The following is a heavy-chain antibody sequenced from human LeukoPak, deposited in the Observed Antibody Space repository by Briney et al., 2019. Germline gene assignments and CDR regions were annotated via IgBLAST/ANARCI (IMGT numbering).Heavy chain of an antibody. D-gene: IGHD6-13*01. J-gene: IGHJ5*02. V-gene: IGHV4-39*07. CDR3: ARVRYSSSWFWFDP. CDR2: IYYGGST. Sequence: SETLSLTCTVSGGSISSSSYYWGWIRQPPGKGLEWIGSIYYGGSTYYNPSLKSRVTISVDTSKNQFSLKLSSVTAADTAVYYCARVRYSSSWFWFDPWGQGTLVTVSS. CDR1: GGSISSSSYY.